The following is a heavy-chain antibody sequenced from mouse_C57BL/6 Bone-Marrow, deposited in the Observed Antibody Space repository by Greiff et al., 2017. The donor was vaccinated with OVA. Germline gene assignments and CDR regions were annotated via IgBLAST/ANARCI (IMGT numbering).Heavy chain of an antibody. D-gene: IGHD2-4*01. CDR1: GFTFSSYG. CDR3: ARDPYDYDRTYFDY. Sequence: EVKLLESGGDLVKPGGSLKLSCAASGFTFSSYGMSWVRQTPDKRLEWVATISSGGSYTYYPDSVKGRFTISRDNAKNTLYLQMSSLKSEDTAMYYCARDPYDYDRTYFDYWGQGTTLTVSS. V-gene: IGHV5-6*01. CDR2: ISSGGSYT. J-gene: IGHJ2*01.